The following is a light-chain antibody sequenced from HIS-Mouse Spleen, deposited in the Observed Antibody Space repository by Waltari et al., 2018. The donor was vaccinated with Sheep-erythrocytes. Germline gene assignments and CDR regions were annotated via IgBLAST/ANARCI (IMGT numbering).Light chain of an antibody. V-gene: IGLV3-21*03. CDR3: QVWDSSSDHYV. J-gene: IGLJ1*01. CDR2: DDS. CDR1: NIGSKS. Sequence: SYVLTQPPSVSVAPGKTARITCGGNNIGSKSVHWYQQKPDQAPVLVVDDDSDRPSWIPERFSGSNSGNTATLAISRVEAGDEADYYCQVWDSSSDHYVFGTGTKVTVL.